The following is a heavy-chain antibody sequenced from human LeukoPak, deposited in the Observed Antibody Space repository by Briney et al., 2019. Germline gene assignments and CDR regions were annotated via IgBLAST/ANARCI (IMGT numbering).Heavy chain of an antibody. J-gene: IGHJ1*01. Sequence: GGSLRLSCAASGFTFSSYGMHWVRQAPGKGLEWVAFIRYDGSNKYYADSVKGRFTISRDNSKNTLYLKMNSLRAEDTAVYSCAKGAEWLARDAEYFKHWRKGTLVTVSS. CDR2: IRYDGSNK. V-gene: IGHV3-30*02. D-gene: IGHD6-19*01. CDR1: GFTFSSYG. CDR3: AKGAEWLARDAEYFKH.